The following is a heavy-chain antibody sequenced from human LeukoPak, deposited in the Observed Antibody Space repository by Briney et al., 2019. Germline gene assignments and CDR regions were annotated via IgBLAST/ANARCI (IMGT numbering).Heavy chain of an antibody. CDR2: IYWDDDK. J-gene: IGHJ5*02. CDR3: AHMVVPAAIRAENWFDP. D-gene: IGHD2-2*01. Sequence: SGPTLVNPTQTLTLTCTFSGFSLSTSGVGVGWIRQPPGKALEWLALIYWDDDKRYSPSLKSRLTITKDTSKNQVVLTMTNMDPVDTATYYCAHMVVPAAIRAENWFDPWGQGTLVTVSS. V-gene: IGHV2-5*02. CDR1: GFSLSTSGVG.